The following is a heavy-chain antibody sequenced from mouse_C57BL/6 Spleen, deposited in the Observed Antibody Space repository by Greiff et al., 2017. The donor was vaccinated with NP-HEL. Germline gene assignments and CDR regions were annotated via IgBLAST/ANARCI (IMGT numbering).Heavy chain of an antibody. J-gene: IGHJ1*03. D-gene: IGHD1-1*01. CDR3: ASHYYGSSPNWYFDV. CDR1: GYTFTSYW. CDR2: LDPSDSYT. Sequence: QVQLQQPGAELVMPGASVKLSCKASGYTFTSYWMHWVKQRPGQGLEWIGELDPSDSYTNYNQKFKGKSTLTVDKSSSPAYMQLSSLTSEDSAVYYCASHYYGSSPNWYFDVWGTGTTVTVSS. V-gene: IGHV1-69*01.